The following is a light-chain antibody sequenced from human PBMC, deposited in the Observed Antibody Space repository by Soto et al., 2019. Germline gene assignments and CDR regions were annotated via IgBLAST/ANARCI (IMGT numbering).Light chain of an antibody. CDR3: QHYDNWPPRT. Sequence: EIVMTQSPATLSVSPGERATLSCRASQSVSSNLAWYQQKPGQAPRLLIYGASTRATGIPGRFSGSGSGTEFTLTINRLQSEDFAIYYCQHYDNWPPRTFGPGTKVDIK. CDR1: QSVSSN. J-gene: IGKJ3*01. V-gene: IGKV3-15*01. CDR2: GAS.